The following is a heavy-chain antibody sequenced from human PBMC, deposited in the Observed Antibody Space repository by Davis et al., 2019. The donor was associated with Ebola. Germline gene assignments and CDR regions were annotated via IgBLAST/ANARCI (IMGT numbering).Heavy chain of an antibody. CDR1: GFTLSSYG. V-gene: IGHV3-74*01. Sequence: HTGGSLRLSCAASGFTLSSYGMHWVRQAPGKGLVWVSRIKSDGSTIYADSVKGRFTISRDNAKNTLYLQMNSLRAEDTAVYYCARDPNRNYDILTGYSLPRYYYGMDVWGKGTTVTVSS. D-gene: IGHD3-9*01. J-gene: IGHJ6*04. CDR3: ARDPNRNYDILTGYSLPRYYYGMDV. CDR2: IKSDGST.